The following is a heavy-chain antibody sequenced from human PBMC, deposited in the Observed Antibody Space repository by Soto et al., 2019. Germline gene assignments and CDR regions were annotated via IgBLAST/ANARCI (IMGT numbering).Heavy chain of an antibody. D-gene: IGHD3-10*01. CDR1: GYTFTTYG. J-gene: IGHJ1*01. Sequence: QDQMVQSANEVKRPGASVKVSCKASGYTFTTYGISWVRQAPGQGLEWMGWISAYYGDTQYAPKVQGRVTLTRDISTNPAYMERRSLRSDDMAMYFCVRESEPMRPLITLAYWGQGTLVTVAS. CDR3: VRESEPMRPLITLAY. V-gene: IGHV1-18*03. CDR2: ISAYYGDT.